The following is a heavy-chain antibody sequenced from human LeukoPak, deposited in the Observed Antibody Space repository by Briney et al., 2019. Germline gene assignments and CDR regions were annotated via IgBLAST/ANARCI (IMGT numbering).Heavy chain of an antibody. V-gene: IGHV4-39*07. J-gene: IGHJ5*02. D-gene: IGHD6-6*01. CDR1: AGSIGSSSYY. CDR2: IYYGGIT. CDR3: ARDPSGHLVRGRWFDP. Sequence: PSETLSLTCTVSAGSIGSSSYYWGWIRQPPGKGLEWIGSIYYGGITYYNPSLKSRVTISVDTSKNQFSLKVSSVTAADTAVYYCARDPSGHLVRGRWFDPWGQGTLVTVSS.